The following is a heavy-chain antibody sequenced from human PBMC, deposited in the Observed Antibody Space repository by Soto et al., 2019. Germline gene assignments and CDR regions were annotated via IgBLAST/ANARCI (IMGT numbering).Heavy chain of an antibody. CDR2: MNPNSGNT. CDR3: ARAPSRKSIAAHHFDY. J-gene: IGHJ4*02. CDR1: GYTFTSYD. D-gene: IGHD6-6*01. V-gene: IGHV1-8*01. Sequence: ASVKVSCKASGYTFTSYDINWVRQATGQGLEWMGWMNPNSGNTGYAQKFQGRVTMTRNTSISTAYMELSSLRSEDTAVYYCARAPSRKSIAAHHFDYWGQGTLVTVSS.